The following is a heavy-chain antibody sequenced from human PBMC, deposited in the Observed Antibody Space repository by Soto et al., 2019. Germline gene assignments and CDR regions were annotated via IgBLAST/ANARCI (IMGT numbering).Heavy chain of an antibody. J-gene: IGHJ6*02. Sequence: SETLSLTCTVSGGSISSYYWTWIRQPPGKELEWIGEIYYSGSTNYNPSLKSRVTISVDTSKTQFSLKLSSVTAADTAVYYCARGSSGWRYYYYYGMDVWGQGTTVTVSS. CDR3: ARGSSGWRYYYYYGMDV. D-gene: IGHD6-19*01. V-gene: IGHV4-59*12. CDR1: GGSISSYY. CDR2: IYYSGST.